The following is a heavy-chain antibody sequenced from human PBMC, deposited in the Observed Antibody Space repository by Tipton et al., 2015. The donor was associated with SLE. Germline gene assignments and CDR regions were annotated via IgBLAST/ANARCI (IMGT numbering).Heavy chain of an antibody. J-gene: IGHJ5*01. V-gene: IGHV4-38-2*02. CDR2: IYHTGTT. Sequence: TLSLTCSVSGFSISSGFNWGWIRQPPGKGLEWIGIIYHTGTTNYNPSLQRRVAISVDTSKNHFSLKLNSLTAADTAVYYCARDFGNVGRFDSWGQGTLVTVSS. D-gene: IGHD3-10*01. CDR1: GFSISSGFN. CDR3: ARDFGNVGRFDS.